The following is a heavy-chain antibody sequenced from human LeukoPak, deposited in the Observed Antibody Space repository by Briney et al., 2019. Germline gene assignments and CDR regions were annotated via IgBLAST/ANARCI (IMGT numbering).Heavy chain of an antibody. V-gene: IGHV3-73*01. CDR1: GFTFSGSA. J-gene: IGHJ4*02. CDR2: IRSKANSYAT. Sequence: GGSLRLSCAASGFTFSGSAMHWVRQASGKGLEWVGRIRSKANSYATAYAASVKGGFTISRDDSKNTAYLQMNSLKTEDTDVYYCTRLEGGYYDSSGYYSYWGQGTLVTVSS. CDR3: TRLEGGYYDSSGYYSY. D-gene: IGHD3-22*01.